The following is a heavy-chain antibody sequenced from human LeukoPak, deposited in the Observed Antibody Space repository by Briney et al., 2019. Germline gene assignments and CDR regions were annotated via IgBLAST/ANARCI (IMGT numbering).Heavy chain of an antibody. CDR3: AKDLIVGATTSSG. V-gene: IGHV3-33*06. D-gene: IGHD1-26*01. CDR1: GFTFSSYG. Sequence: GGSLRLSCAASGFTFSSYGMHWVRQAPGKGLEWVAVIWYDGSNKYYADSVKGRITISRDNSKNTLYLQMNSLRAEDTAVYYCAKDLIVGATTSSGWGQGTLVTVSS. CDR2: IWYDGSNK. J-gene: IGHJ4*02.